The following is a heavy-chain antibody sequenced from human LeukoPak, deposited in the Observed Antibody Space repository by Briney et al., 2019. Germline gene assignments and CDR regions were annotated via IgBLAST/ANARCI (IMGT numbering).Heavy chain of an antibody. CDR1: GGSISSYY. J-gene: IGHJ4*02. Sequence: SETLSLTCTVSGGSISSYYWSWIRQPPGKGLEWIGYIYYSGSTNYNPPLKSRVTISADTSKNQFSLKLSSVTAADTAVYYCASTPTLYYDILTAETYFDYWGQGTLVTVPS. V-gene: IGHV4-59*08. CDR2: IYYSGST. D-gene: IGHD3-9*01. CDR3: ASTPTLYYDILTAETYFDY.